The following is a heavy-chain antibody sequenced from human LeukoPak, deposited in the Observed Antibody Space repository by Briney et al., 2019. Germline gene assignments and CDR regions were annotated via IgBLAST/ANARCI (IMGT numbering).Heavy chain of an antibody. J-gene: IGHJ4*02. CDR1: GFTFSNYA. CDR3: PGAPKGGTCYMGGGFDY. CDR2: ISYRGNNA. D-gene: IGHD3-16*01. V-gene: IGHV3-30-3*01. Sequence: GGSLRLSCSASGFTFSNYAMYWVRQAPGKGLEWVAVISYRGNNAYYADSMEGRFTASRDNSKNTLYLQMNSLRAEDTAMYYCPGAPKGGTCYMGGGFDYWGQGTLVTVSS.